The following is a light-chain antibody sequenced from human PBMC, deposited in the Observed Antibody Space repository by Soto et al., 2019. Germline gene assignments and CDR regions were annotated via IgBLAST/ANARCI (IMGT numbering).Light chain of an antibody. V-gene: IGLV2-14*01. CDR1: SSDVGAYTY. J-gene: IGLJ2*01. CDR2: EVS. CDR3: SSYTTSNTLV. Sequence: QSALTQPASVSGSPGQSITISCTGTSSDVGAYTYVSWYQQHPGKAPKLMIFEVSDRPSGVSNRFSGSKSGNTASLTISGLQAEDEAAYYCSSYTTSNTLVFGGGTKLTVL.